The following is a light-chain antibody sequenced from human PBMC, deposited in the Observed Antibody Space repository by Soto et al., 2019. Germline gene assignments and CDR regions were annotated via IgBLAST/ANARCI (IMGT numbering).Light chain of an antibody. Sequence: QSALTQPASVSGSPGQSITISCTGTSSDVGGYNYVSWYQQHPGKAPKLMIYDVSNRPSRVSNRFSGSKSGNTASLTISGLQAEDEADYYCSSYTSSSTVVFAGGTKVTVL. CDR1: SSDVGGYNY. CDR2: DVS. J-gene: IGLJ2*01. CDR3: SSYTSSSTVV. V-gene: IGLV2-14*01.